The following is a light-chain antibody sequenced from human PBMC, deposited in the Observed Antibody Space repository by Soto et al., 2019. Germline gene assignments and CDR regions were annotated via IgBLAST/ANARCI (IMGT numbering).Light chain of an antibody. CDR3: SSYTSSSTLV. J-gene: IGLJ2*01. CDR1: SSDVGGYNY. Sequence: QSVLTQPASVSGSPGQSITISCTGTSSDVGGYNYVSWYQQHPGKAPKLMIYEVSNRPSGVSNRFSGSKSGNTASLTISGLQADDEADYYCSSYTSSSTLVFGGGTKGTVL. CDR2: EVS. V-gene: IGLV2-14*01.